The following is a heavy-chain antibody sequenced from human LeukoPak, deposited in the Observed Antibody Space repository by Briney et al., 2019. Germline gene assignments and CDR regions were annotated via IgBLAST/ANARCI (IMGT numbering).Heavy chain of an antibody. V-gene: IGHV3-9*01. Sequence: GRSLRLSCAASGFTFDDYARHWVRQAPGKGLEWVSGISWNSGSIGYADSVKGRFTISRDNSKNTLFLQMNSLRAEDTAVYYCARDSSGYYYDYWGQGTLVTVSS. CDR2: ISWNSGSI. CDR3: ARDSSGYYYDY. CDR1: GFTFDDYA. D-gene: IGHD3-22*01. J-gene: IGHJ4*02.